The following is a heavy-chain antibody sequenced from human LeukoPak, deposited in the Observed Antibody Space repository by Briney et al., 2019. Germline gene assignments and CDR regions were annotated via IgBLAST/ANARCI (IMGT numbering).Heavy chain of an antibody. Sequence: TLSLTLSLAAGSIIMYTWGLIRPRPRKGPEKIGRIYTSGSTHYNPSLKSRVTMSVDTSKNQFSLKLSSVTAADTAVYYCARERCSSTSCYRSEYSRYWDYYYMDVWGKGTTVTVSS. CDR1: AGSIIMYT. CDR2: IYTSGST. D-gene: IGHD2-2*02. V-gene: IGHV4-4*07. J-gene: IGHJ6*03. CDR3: ARERCSSTSCYRSEYSRYWDYYYMDV.